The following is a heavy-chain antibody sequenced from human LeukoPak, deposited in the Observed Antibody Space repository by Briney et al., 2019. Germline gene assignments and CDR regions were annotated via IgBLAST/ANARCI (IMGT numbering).Heavy chain of an antibody. CDR1: GYTFTSYY. Sequence: ASVKVSCKASGYTFTSYYMHWVRQAPGQGLEWMGIINPSGGSTSYAQKFQGRVTMTRDTSTSTVYMELSSLRSEDMAVYYCARVVAGGSEWDYGFWSGYPMDFDYWGQGTLVTVSS. D-gene: IGHD3-3*01. CDR3: ARVVAGGSEWDYGFWSGYPMDFDY. CDR2: INPSGGST. J-gene: IGHJ4*02. V-gene: IGHV1-46*01.